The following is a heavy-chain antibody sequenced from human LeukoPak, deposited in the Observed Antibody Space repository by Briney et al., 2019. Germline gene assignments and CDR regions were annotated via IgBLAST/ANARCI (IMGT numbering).Heavy chain of an antibody. J-gene: IGHJ4*02. CDR3: ARARSDYFDY. V-gene: IGHV4-59*12. Sequence: SETLSLTCTVSGGSISSYYWNWIRQPPGKGLEWIGYIYYSGSTNYNPSLKSRVTISVDTSKNQFSLKLSSVTAADTAVYYCARARSDYFDYWGQGTLVTVSS. CDR1: GGSISSYY. CDR2: IYYSGST.